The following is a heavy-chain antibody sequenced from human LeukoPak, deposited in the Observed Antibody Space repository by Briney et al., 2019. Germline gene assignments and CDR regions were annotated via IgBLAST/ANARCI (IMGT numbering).Heavy chain of an antibody. D-gene: IGHD3-10*01. J-gene: IGHJ4*02. CDR2: ISGYNAKT. Sequence: ASVKVSCKASGYTFISYGISWVRQAPGQGLEWMGWISGYNAKTNYAQKVQGRVTMTTDTSTNTAYMEVRSLGSDDTAVYYCAKDRGYSGSGSEPSFDYWGQGTLVTVSS. CDR3: AKDRGYSGSGSEPSFDY. CDR1: GYTFISYG. V-gene: IGHV1-18*04.